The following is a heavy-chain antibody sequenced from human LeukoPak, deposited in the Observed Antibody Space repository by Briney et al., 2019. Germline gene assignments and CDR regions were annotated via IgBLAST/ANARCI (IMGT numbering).Heavy chain of an antibody. CDR3: ARKLSGSYYLYFDY. Sequence: SETLSLTCAVSGGSISSSNWWSWVRQPPGKGLEWIGEIYHSGSTNYNPSLKSRVTISVDKSKNQFSLKLSSVTAADTAVYHCARKLSGSYYLYFDYWGQGTLVTVSS. D-gene: IGHD1-26*01. V-gene: IGHV4-4*02. CDR1: GGSISSSNW. CDR2: IYHSGST. J-gene: IGHJ4*02.